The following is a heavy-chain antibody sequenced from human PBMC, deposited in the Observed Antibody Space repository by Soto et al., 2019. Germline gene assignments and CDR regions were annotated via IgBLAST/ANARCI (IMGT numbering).Heavy chain of an antibody. CDR2: ISAYNGNT. CDR1: GYTFTSYG. CDR3: ARLEAVLEWLFMGDY. V-gene: IGHV1-18*01. D-gene: IGHD3-3*02. J-gene: IGHJ4*02. Sequence: ASVKVSCKASGYTFTSYGISWVRQAPGQGLEWMGWISAYNGNTNYAQKLQGRVTMTTDTSTSTAYMELRSLRSDDTAVYYCARLEAVLEWLFMGDYWGQGTLVTVSS.